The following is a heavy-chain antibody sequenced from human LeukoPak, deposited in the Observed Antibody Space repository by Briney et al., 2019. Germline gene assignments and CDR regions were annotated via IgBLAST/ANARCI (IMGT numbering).Heavy chain of an antibody. CDR1: GGSFSGYS. V-gene: IGHV4-34*01. CDR3: ARVRWLQSYFDY. J-gene: IGHJ4*02. Sequence: SETLSLTCAIYGGSFSGYSWTWIRQPPGKGLEWIGEFSHSGFPVYNPSLGGRVTISIDASKNQFSLKLNSVTAADTAVYYCARVRWLQSYFDYWGQGTLVTVSS. CDR2: FSHSGFP. D-gene: IGHD5-24*01.